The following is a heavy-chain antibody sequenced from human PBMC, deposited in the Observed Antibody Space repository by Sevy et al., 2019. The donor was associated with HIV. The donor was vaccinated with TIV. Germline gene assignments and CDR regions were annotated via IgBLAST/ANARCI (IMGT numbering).Heavy chain of an antibody. Sequence: GGSLRLSCAASGFNFSSYGMHWVRQAPGKGLEWVAVISYDGSSKYYADSVMGRFTISRDNSKNTVYLQINRLRAEDTAVYYCAKESGSYYDFWSGHDAFAIWGQGTMVTVSS. CDR1: GFNFSSYG. D-gene: IGHD3-3*01. CDR2: ISYDGSSK. V-gene: IGHV3-30*18. CDR3: AKESGSYYDFWSGHDAFAI. J-gene: IGHJ3*02.